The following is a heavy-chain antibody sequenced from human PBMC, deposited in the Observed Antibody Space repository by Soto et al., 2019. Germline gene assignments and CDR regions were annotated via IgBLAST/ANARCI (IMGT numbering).Heavy chain of an antibody. CDR2: IWHDGGNK. D-gene: IGHD3-16*01. CDR3: ARDGDVNTGFGKDY. J-gene: IGHJ4*02. V-gene: IGHV3-30*02. CDR1: GFTFSSYG. Sequence: GGSLRLSCGASGFTFSSYGMHWVRQAPGKGLEWVAFIWHDGGNKFYAESVKGRFTISRDNSKNTLYLQMTSLSAEDTAMYYCARDGDVNTGFGKDYWGQGTPATVYS.